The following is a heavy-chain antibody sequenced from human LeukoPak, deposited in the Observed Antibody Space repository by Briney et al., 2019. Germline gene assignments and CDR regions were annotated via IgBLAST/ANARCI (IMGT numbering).Heavy chain of an antibody. CDR1: DGSICSYY. Sequence: PSETPSLTCTVSDGSICSYYWSWIRQPAGKGLEWIGRIYTSGSTNYNPSLKSRVTMSVDTSKNQFSLKLSSVTAADTAVYYCARGSSWYYFDYWGQGTPVTVSS. CDR3: ARGSSWYYFDY. V-gene: IGHV4-4*07. D-gene: IGHD6-13*01. J-gene: IGHJ4*02. CDR2: IYTSGST.